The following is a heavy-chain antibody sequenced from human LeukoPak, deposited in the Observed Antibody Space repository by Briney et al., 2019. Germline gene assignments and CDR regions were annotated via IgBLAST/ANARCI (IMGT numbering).Heavy chain of an antibody. CDR1: GFTFDDYA. Sequence: GGSLRLSCAASGFTFDDYAMHWVRQAPGKGLEWVSGISWNSGSIGYADSVKGRFTISRDNAKNSLYLQMNSLRAEDTALYYCAKDMGIAVAGPDFDYWGQGTLVTVSS. J-gene: IGHJ4*02. D-gene: IGHD6-19*01. V-gene: IGHV3-9*01. CDR2: ISWNSGSI. CDR3: AKDMGIAVAGPDFDY.